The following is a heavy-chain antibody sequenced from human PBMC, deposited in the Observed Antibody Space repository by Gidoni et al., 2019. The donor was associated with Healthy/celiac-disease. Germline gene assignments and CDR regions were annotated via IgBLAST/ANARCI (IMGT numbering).Heavy chain of an antibody. J-gene: IGHJ4*02. CDR3: ATEDYYYDSSGYPGGYFDY. Sequence: DVQLLESGGGLVQPGGSLRLSCAASGFTFSSSAMSWVRQAPGKGLEWVSAISGSGGSTYYADSVKGRFTISRDNSKNTLYLQMNSLRAEDTAVYYCATEDYYYDSSGYPGGYFDYWGQGTLVTVSS. CDR2: ISGSGGST. D-gene: IGHD3-22*01. V-gene: IGHV3-23*01. CDR1: GFTFSSSA.